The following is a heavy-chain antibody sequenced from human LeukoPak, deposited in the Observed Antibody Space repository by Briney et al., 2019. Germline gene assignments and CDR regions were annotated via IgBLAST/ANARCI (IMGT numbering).Heavy chain of an antibody. CDR2: IYYSGST. J-gene: IGHJ6*03. D-gene: IGHD2-2*02. V-gene: IGHV4-59*12. CDR1: GGSISSYY. CDR3: ARVVPAAILDHYYYYMDV. Sequence: SETLSLTCTVSGGSISSYYWSWIRQPPGKGLEWIGCIYYSGSTNYNPSLKSRVTISVDTSKNQFSLKLSSVTAADTAVYYCARVVPAAILDHYYYYMDVWGKGTTVTVSS.